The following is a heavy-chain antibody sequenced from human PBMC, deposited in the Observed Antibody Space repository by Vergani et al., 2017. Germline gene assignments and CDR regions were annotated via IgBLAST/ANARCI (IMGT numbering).Heavy chain of an antibody. CDR1: GFSLSTSGMR. V-gene: IGHV2-70*04. CDR3: ARSSDWGSTCLDY. J-gene: IGHJ4*02. Sequence: QVTLKESGPALVKPTQTLTLTCTFSGFSLSTSGMRVSWIRQPPGKALEWLARIDWDDDKFYSTSLKTSRTISKDTSKNQVVLTMTNMYPVDPASYYFARSSDWGSTCLDYWGQGTLITVSS. CDR2: IDWDDDK. D-gene: IGHD7-27*01.